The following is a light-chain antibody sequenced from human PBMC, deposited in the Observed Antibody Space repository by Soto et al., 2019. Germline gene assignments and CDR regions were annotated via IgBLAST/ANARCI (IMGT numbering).Light chain of an antibody. J-gene: IGKJ3*01. CDR1: QSVSSY. CDR2: DAS. V-gene: IGKV3-11*01. Sequence: EIVLTQSPATLSLSPGERATLSCRASQSVSSYLAWYQQKPGQAPRLLIYDASNRATGIPARFSGSGSGTDFTLTISSLELEDFAVYYCQQRSNWPLFGPGTKVDI. CDR3: QQRSNWPL.